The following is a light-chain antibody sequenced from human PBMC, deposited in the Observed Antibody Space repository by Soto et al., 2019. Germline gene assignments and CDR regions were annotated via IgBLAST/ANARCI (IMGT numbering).Light chain of an antibody. CDR2: EVS. CDR3: SSFAGTNSFV. J-gene: IGLJ1*01. CDR1: SSDVGSYNL. Sequence: QSALTQPASVSGSPGQSITISCTGTSSDVGSYNLVSWYQHHPGKAPKLMIYEVSKRPSGVPDRVFGSKSGNTASLTVSGLQAEDEADYYCSSFAGTNSFVFGTGTKLTVL. V-gene: IGLV2-23*02.